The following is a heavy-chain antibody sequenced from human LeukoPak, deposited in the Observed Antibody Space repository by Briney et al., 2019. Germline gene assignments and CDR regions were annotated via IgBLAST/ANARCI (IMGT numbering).Heavy chain of an antibody. CDR1: GFTFSSYA. CDR2: ISGSGGST. J-gene: IGHJ3*02. D-gene: IGHD3-22*01. CDR3: ANLYYYDSSGYWDDAFDI. V-gene: IGHV3-23*01. Sequence: GGSLRLSCAASGFTFSSYAMSWVRQAPGKGLEWVSAISGSGGSTYYADSVKGRFTISRDNSKNTLYLQMNSLRAEDTAVYYCANLYYYDSSGYWDDAFDIWGQGTMVTVSS.